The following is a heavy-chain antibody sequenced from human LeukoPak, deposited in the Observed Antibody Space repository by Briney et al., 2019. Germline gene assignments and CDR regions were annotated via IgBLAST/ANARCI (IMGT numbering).Heavy chain of an antibody. D-gene: IGHD3-22*01. V-gene: IGHV3-30*04. CDR1: GFTFSTYA. J-gene: IGHJ4*02. CDR3: ARQDDKYGGDY. Sequence: PGRSLRLSCATSGFTFSTYAMHWVRQAPGKGLEWVAVISFDGTDKYYADSVKGRFTISRDSSKNTLYLQMNSLRAEDSAVYYCARQDDKYGGDYWGQGTLVTVS. CDR2: ISFDGTDK.